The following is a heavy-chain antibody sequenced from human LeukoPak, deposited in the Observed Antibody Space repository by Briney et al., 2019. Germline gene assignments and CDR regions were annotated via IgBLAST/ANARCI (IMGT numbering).Heavy chain of an antibody. Sequence: GGSLRLSCAASGFTSSSYGMHWVRQAPGKGLEWVAFIRYDGSNKYYADSVKGRFTISRDNSKNTLYLQMNSLRAEDTAVYYCAKPQPDYIFEPDAFDIWGQGTMVTVSS. CDR1: GFTSSSYG. V-gene: IGHV3-30*02. D-gene: IGHD3-3*02. J-gene: IGHJ3*02. CDR3: AKPQPDYIFEPDAFDI. CDR2: IRYDGSNK.